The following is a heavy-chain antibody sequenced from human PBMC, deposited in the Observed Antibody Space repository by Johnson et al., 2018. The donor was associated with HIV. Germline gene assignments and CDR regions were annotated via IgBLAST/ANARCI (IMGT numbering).Heavy chain of an antibody. CDR2: ICWDGGST. D-gene: IGHD6-25*01. V-gene: IGHV3-43*01. CDR3: AKGGVAAATGAFDI. CDR1: GFTFDDYT. Sequence: VQLVESGGVVVQPGGSLRLSCAASGFTFDDYTMHWVRQAPGKGLEWVSLICWDGGSTYYADSMKGRLTISRDNSKNSLYLQMNSLRTEDTALYYCAKGGVAAATGAFDIWGQGTMVTVSS. J-gene: IGHJ3*02.